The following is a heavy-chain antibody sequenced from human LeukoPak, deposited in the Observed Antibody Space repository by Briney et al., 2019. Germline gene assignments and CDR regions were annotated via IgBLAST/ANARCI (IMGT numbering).Heavy chain of an antibody. V-gene: IGHV1-2*02. Sequence: ASVKVSCKASGYTFTRYYMHWVRQAPGQGLEWMGWINPNSGGTNYAQKFQGRVTMTRDTSISTAYMELSRLKSDDTAVYYCAKDPIITMILVVTGSDYWGQGTLVTVSS. J-gene: IGHJ4*02. CDR1: GYTFTRYY. CDR3: AKDPIITMILVVTGSDY. CDR2: INPNSGGT. D-gene: IGHD3-22*01.